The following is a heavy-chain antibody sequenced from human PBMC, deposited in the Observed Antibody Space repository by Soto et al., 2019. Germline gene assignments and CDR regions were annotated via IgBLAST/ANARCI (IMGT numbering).Heavy chain of an antibody. CDR1: GYTFTSYG. Sequence: ASVKVSCKASGYTFTSYGISWVRQAPGQGLEWMGWISAYNGNTNYAQKLQGRVTMTTDTSTSTAYMELRSLRSDDTAVYYCAKCYYDFWNKWFDPWGQGTLVTVSS. D-gene: IGHD3-3*01. J-gene: IGHJ5*02. V-gene: IGHV1-18*01. CDR2: ISAYNGNT. CDR3: AKCYYDFWNKWFDP.